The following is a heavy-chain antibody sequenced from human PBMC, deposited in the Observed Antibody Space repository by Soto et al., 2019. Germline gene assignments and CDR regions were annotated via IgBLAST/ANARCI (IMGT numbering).Heavy chain of an antibody. CDR2: IKQDGSEK. CDR3: ASSRAIAAVYYFDY. CDR1: GFTFSSYW. D-gene: IGHD6-13*01. V-gene: IGHV3-7*03. Sequence: PGGSLRLSCAASGFTFSSYWMSWVRQAPGKGLEWVANIKQDGSEKYYVDSVKGRFTISRDNAKNSLYLQMNSLRAEDTAVYYCASSRAIAAVYYFDYWGQGTLVTVSS. J-gene: IGHJ4*02.